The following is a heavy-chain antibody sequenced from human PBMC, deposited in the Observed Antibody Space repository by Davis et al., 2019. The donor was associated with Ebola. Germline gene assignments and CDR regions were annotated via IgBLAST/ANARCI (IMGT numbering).Heavy chain of an antibody. D-gene: IGHD2-2*01. CDR3: AKDIDIVVVPAAMPYGMDV. J-gene: IGHJ6*02. V-gene: IGHV3-9*01. CDR1: GFTFDDYA. CDR2: ISWNSGSI. Sequence: SLKISCAASGFTFDDYAMHWVRQAPGKGLEWVSGISWNSGSIGYADSVKGRFTISRDNAKNSLYLQMNSLRAEDTALYYCAKDIDIVVVPAAMPYGMDVWGQGTTVTVSS.